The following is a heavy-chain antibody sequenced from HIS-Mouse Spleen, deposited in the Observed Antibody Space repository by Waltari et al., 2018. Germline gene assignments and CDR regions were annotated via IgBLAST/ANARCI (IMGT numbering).Heavy chain of an antibody. D-gene: IGHD6-13*01. J-gene: IGHJ2*01. V-gene: IGHV4-39*07. CDR2: IYYSGST. CDR1: GGSIRSSSYY. CDR3: AREIPYSSSWYDWYFDL. Sequence: QLQLQESGPGLVKPSETLSLTCTVSGGSIRSSSYYWGGLRQPPGKGLEWIGGIYYSGSTYYNPSLKSRVTISVDTSKNQFSLKLSSVTAADTAVYYCAREIPYSSSWYDWYFDLWGRGTLVTVSS.